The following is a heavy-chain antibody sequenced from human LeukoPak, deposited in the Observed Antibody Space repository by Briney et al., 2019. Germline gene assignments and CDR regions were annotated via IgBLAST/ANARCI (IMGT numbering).Heavy chain of an antibody. CDR2: ISWNSGSI. CDR3: AKDTGIGGEEWYYYGL. J-gene: IGHJ4*02. D-gene: IGHD3-10*01. CDR1: GFTFDDYA. V-gene: IGHV3-9*01. Sequence: PGRSLRLSCAASGFTFDDYAMPWVRQAPGKGLEWVSGISWNSGSIGYADSVKGRFTISRDNAKNSLYLQMNSLRAEDTALYYCAKDTGIGGEEWYYYGLWGQGTLVTVSS.